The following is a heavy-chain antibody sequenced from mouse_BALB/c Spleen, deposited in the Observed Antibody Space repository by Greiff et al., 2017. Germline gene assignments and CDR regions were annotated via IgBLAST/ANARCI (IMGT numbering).Heavy chain of an antibody. CDR1: GDSITSGY. V-gene: IGHV3-8*02. D-gene: IGHD1-1*01. CDR2: ISYSGST. CDR3: ARLGYGSSGGYYAMDY. Sequence: VQLQQSGPSLVKPSQTLSLTCSVTGDSITSGYWNWIRKFPGNKLEYMGYISYSGSTYYNPSLKSRISITRDTSKNQYYLQLNSVTTEDTATYYCARLGYGSSGGYYAMDYWGQGTSVTVSS. J-gene: IGHJ4*01.